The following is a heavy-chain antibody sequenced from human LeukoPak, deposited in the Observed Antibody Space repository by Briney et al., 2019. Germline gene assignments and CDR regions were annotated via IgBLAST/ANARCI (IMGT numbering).Heavy chain of an antibody. D-gene: IGHD3-10*01. CDR2: IGGSGSST. CDR1: GFTYSTYV. Sequence: GGSLRLSCAASGFTYSTYVMTWVRQAPGKGLEWVSAIGGSGSSTYYADSVKGRFTISRDNSKNTLYLQMNSLRAEDTAVYYCAKGGREGYGSECMDVWGQGTTVTVSS. CDR3: AKGGREGYGSECMDV. V-gene: IGHV3-23*01. J-gene: IGHJ6*02.